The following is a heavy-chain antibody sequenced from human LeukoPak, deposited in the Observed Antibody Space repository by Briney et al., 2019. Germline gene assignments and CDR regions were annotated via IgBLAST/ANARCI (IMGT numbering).Heavy chain of an antibody. CDR2: ISGNGDST. V-gene: IGHV3-23*01. J-gene: IGHJ4*02. CDR3: AKVAGNYYNFDY. CDR1: GFTFSDYY. Sequence: GGSLRLSCAASGFTFSDYYMSWVRQAPGKGLEWVSDISGNGDSTYYADSVRGRFTISRDNSKNTLFLQMDSLRAEDTAVYYCAKVAGNYYNFDYWGQGTLVTVSS. D-gene: IGHD3-10*01.